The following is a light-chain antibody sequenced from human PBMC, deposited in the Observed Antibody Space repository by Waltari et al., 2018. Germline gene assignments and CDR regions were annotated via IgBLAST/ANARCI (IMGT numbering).Light chain of an antibody. Sequence: DIQLTQSPSALSASVGDRVIITCRASPSISRWLAWYQQKPGKAPNLLIYKSSTLEGGVPPRFSGSGSETEFTLTISSLQPDDFATYYCQHYDSFPLTFGGGTRVE. CDR3: QHYDSFPLT. J-gene: IGKJ4*01. V-gene: IGKV1-5*03. CDR1: PSISRW. CDR2: KSS.